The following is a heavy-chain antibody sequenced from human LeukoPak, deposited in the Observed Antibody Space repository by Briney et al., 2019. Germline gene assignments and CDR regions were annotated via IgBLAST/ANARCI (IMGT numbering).Heavy chain of an antibody. V-gene: IGHV3-48*01. CDR1: GFTFSIYS. J-gene: IGHJ4*02. Sequence: GGSLRLSCAASGFTFSIYSMNWVRQAPGKGLEWISYINSGGGTTYYADSVKGRFTISRDNAKNSLNLQMNSLRAEDTAVYYCTKEVRFQIDYWGQGTLVTVSA. CDR2: INSGGGTT. CDR3: TKEVRFQIDY. D-gene: IGHD3-3*01.